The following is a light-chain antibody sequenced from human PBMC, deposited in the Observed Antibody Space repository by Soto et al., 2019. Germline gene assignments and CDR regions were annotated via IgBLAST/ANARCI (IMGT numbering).Light chain of an antibody. CDR1: SSDVGGYDY. Sequence: QSALTQPPSASGSPGQSVTISCTGTSSDVGGYDYVSWYHQHPGKAPKLMIYEVTIRPSGVSDRFSGSKSGNTASLTVSGLQAEDEADYYCSSYTGGNPSYVFGTGTKVTVL. CDR3: SSYTGGNPSYV. V-gene: IGLV2-8*01. CDR2: EVT. J-gene: IGLJ1*01.